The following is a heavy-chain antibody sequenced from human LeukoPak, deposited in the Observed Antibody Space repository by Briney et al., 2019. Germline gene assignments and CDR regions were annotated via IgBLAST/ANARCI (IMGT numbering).Heavy chain of an antibody. V-gene: IGHV4-61*02. CDR2: VYSSGIT. CDR1: GGSIRDGSDY. J-gene: IGHJ4*02. Sequence: SQTLSLTCTVSGGSIRDGSDYWSWIRQPAGKGLEWIGRVYSSGITNYSPSLKSRVTISLDTSKKQFSLNLTSVTAADTAVYYCASFGLLWFGFRDYWGQGTLVTVSS. CDR3: ASFGLLWFGFRDY. D-gene: IGHD3-10*01.